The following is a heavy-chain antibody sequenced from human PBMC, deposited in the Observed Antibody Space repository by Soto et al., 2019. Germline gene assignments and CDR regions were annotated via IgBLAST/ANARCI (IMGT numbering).Heavy chain of an antibody. D-gene: IGHD3-10*01. CDR3: ARAVTMVRGVIYWFDP. Sequence: ASVKVSFKASGYTFTGYYMHWVRQAPGQGLEWMGWINPNSGGTSYAQKFQGRVTMTRDTSISTAYMELSRLRSDDTAVYYCARAVTMVRGVIYWFDPWGQGTLVTVSS. J-gene: IGHJ5*02. CDR2: INPNSGGT. CDR1: GYTFTGYY. V-gene: IGHV1-2*02.